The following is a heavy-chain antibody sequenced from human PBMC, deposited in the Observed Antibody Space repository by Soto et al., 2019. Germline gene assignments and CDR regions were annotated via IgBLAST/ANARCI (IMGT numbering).Heavy chain of an antibody. Sequence: GEPLRHSCPASGFTFSSYWMTLVRHAPGKGLEWVANIKEDGSEKYYVDSVKGRFTISRDNAKNSLYLQMNSLRGEDTAVYYCARDSTPYSGTWYDALDIWGQGTMVTVSS. CDR2: IKEDGSEK. CDR1: GFTFSSYW. CDR3: ARDSTPYSGTWYDALDI. J-gene: IGHJ3*02. V-gene: IGHV3-7*01. D-gene: IGHD1-26*01.